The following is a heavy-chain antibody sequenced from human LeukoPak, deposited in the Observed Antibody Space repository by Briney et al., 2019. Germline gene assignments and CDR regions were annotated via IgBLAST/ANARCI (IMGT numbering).Heavy chain of an antibody. J-gene: IGHJ5*02. V-gene: IGHV4-39*07. D-gene: IGHD4-17*01. Sequence: ASETLSLTCTVSGGSISSSNYYWGWIRQPPGKGLEWIGVIYYSGNTYYTPSLKSRVTMSIDTSKNQFSLRLSSVTAADTALYYCARGLPKHDYGDYGGTWFDPWGQGTLVTVSS. CDR2: IYYSGNT. CDR1: GGSISSSNYY. CDR3: ARGLPKHDYGDYGGTWFDP.